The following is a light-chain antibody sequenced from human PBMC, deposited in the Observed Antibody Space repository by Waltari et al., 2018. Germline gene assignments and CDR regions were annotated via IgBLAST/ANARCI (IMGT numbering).Light chain of an antibody. V-gene: IGKV2-30*02. CDR2: KVS. Sequence: DVGMTQSPLSLPVTLGQPASISCKSSQSLVHSDGNTYLAWFQQRPGHSPRRLIFKVSNRESGVPDRFSASGSGTDFTLKISRVEAEDVGVYYCMQGTHWPLTFGGGTKVEIK. CDR3: MQGTHWPLT. J-gene: IGKJ4*01. CDR1: QSLVHSDGNTY.